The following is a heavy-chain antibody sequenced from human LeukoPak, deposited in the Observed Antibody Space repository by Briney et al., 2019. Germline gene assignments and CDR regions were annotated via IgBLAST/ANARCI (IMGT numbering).Heavy chain of an antibody. V-gene: IGHV3-7*01. D-gene: IGHD3-9*01. CDR2: IKQDGSEK. CDR1: GFTFSSYW. CDR3: ARADYDILTGYSTFDY. Sequence: GGSLGLSCAASGFTFSSYWMSWVRQAPGKGLEWVANIKQDGSEKYYVDSVKGRFTISRDNAKNSLYLQMNSLRAEDTAVYYCARADYDILTGYSTFDYWGQGTLVTVSS. J-gene: IGHJ4*02.